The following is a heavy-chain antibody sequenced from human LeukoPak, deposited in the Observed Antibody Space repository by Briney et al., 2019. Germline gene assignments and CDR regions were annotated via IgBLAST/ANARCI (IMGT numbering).Heavy chain of an antibody. CDR2: INHSGST. CDR1: GGSFSGYY. CDR3: ARRGRSGSPFWDY. D-gene: IGHD3-10*01. J-gene: IGHJ4*02. Sequence: SETLSLTCAVYGGSFSGYYWSWIRQPPGKGLEWIGEINHSGSTNYNPSLKSRVTISVDTSKNQFSLKLSSVTAADTAVYYCARRGRSGSPFWDYWGQGTLVTVSS. V-gene: IGHV4-34*01.